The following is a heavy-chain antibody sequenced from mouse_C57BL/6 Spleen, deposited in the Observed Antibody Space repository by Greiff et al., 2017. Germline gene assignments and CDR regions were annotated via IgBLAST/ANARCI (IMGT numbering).Heavy chain of an antibody. CDR3: TTRGGGVNDD. J-gene: IGHJ2*01. CDR1: GFNIKDYY. CDR2: IDPEDGDT. D-gene: IGHD2-5*01. Sequence: EVKLQQSGAELVRPGASVKLSCTASGFNIKDYYMHWVKQRPEQGLEWIGRIDPEDGDTEYAPQFQGKATMTADTSSNPAYLQHSSLTSEDTAVYYCTTRGGGVNDDWGQGTTLTVSS. V-gene: IGHV14-1*01.